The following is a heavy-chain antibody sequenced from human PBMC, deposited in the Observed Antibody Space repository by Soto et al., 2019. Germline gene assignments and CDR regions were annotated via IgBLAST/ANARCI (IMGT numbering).Heavy chain of an antibody. J-gene: IGHJ5*02. D-gene: IGHD4-17*01. CDR1: GGSFSGYY. Sequence: QVQLQQWGAGLLKPSETLSLTCAVYGGSFSGYYWSWIRQPPGKGLEWIGEINHSGSTNYNPSLKSRVTISVDTSKNQFSLKLSSVTAADTAVHYCARDPTVTTGDWFDPWGQGTLVTVSS. V-gene: IGHV4-34*01. CDR3: ARDPTVTTGDWFDP. CDR2: INHSGST.